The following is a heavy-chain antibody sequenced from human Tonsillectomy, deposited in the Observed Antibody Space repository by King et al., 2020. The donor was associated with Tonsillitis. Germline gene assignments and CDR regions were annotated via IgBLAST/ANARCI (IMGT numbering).Heavy chain of an antibody. J-gene: IGHJ6*02. CDR1: GLTFSSFA. Sequence: VQLVESGGGVVQPGGSLRLSCAASGLTFSSFAMHWVRQAPGKGLEWLTFIGDDGSNKYYADSVKGRFTVSRDNSKNTLFLQMNTLRPEDTAVYYCAPGPLRTKAFYSYNMDVWGQGTTVTVSS. CDR3: APGPLRTKAFYSYNMDV. V-gene: IGHV3-30*02. CDR2: IGDDGSNK.